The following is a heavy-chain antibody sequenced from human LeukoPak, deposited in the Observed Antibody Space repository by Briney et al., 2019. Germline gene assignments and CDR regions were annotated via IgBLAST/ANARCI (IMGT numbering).Heavy chain of an antibody. V-gene: IGHV1-46*01. CDR2: INPSGGST. Sequence: ASVKVSCKSSGYTFTSYYMHWVRQAPGQGLEWMGIINPSGGSTSYAQTFQGRVTMTRDTSTSTVYMELSSLRSEDTAVYYCARGVDCSGGSCYPNFDYWGQGTLVTVSS. CDR3: ARGVDCSGGSCYPNFDY. J-gene: IGHJ4*02. CDR1: GYTFTSYY. D-gene: IGHD2-15*01.